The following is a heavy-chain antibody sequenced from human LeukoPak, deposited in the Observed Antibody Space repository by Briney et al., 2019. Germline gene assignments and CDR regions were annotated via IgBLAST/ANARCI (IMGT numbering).Heavy chain of an antibody. V-gene: IGHV3-15*01. CDR3: ATPLSYFYGSGSPEYFQH. J-gene: IGHJ1*01. CDR2: IKSKTDGGTT. CDR1: GFTFSNAW. D-gene: IGHD3-10*01. Sequence: GGSLRLSCAASGFTFSNAWMTWVRQGTGKGLEWVGRIKSKTDGGTTDYAAPVKGRFTISRDDSKNTLHLQMNSLRTEDTAVYYCATPLSYFYGSGSPEYFQHWGQGTLVTVSS.